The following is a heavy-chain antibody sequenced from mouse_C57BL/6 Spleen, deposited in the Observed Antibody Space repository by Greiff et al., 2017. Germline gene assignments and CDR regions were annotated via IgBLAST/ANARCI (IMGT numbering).Heavy chain of an antibody. D-gene: IGHD1-1*01. Sequence: QVQLLQSGAELARPGASVKLSCKASGFTFTSYGISWVKQRTGKGLEWIGEIYPSSGNTYYNEKFKGKVTLSADNTSSTAYMELRSLTSEDSADYFCARGSTCDYWGQGTTLTVSS. V-gene: IGHV1-81*01. CDR2: IYPSSGNT. CDR3: ARGSTCDY. CDR1: GFTFTSYG. J-gene: IGHJ2*01.